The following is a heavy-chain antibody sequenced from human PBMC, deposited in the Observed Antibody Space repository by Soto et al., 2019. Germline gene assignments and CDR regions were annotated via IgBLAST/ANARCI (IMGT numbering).Heavy chain of an antibody. J-gene: IGHJ4*02. CDR1: GFTFSSYA. V-gene: IGHV3-23*01. Sequence: GGSLRLSCAASGFTFSSYAMSWVRQAPGKGLEWVSAISGSGGSTYYADSVKGRFTISRDNSKNTLYLQMNSLRAEDTAVYYCAKGTDMITFGGVIVMGAPFDYWGQGTLVTVSS. D-gene: IGHD3-16*02. CDR3: AKGTDMITFGGVIVMGAPFDY. CDR2: ISGSGGST.